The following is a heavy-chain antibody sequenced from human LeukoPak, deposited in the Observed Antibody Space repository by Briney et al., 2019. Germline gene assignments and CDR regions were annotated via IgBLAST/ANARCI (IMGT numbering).Heavy chain of an antibody. J-gene: IGHJ4*02. CDR3: ARGIEWETTHDY. D-gene: IGHD1-26*01. Sequence: PGGSLRLSCAASGFTFSSYGMHWVRQAPGKGLEWVAFIRYDGSNKYYADSVKGRFTISRDNSKNTLYLQMNSLRAEDTAVYYCARGIEWETTHDYWGQGTLVTVSS. CDR1: GFTFSSYG. V-gene: IGHV3-30*02. CDR2: IRYDGSNK.